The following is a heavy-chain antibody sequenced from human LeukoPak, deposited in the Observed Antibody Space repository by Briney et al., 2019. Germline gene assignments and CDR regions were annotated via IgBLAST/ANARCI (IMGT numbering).Heavy chain of an antibody. D-gene: IGHD3-22*01. Sequence: GGSLRLSCAASRFTLSSYSMSWVRQAPGKGLVWVSRINSDGSSTSYADSVKGRFTISRDNAKNTLYLQMNSLRAEDTAVYYCARVPELYYYDSSGPGYAFDIWGQGTMVTVSS. V-gene: IGHV3-74*01. CDR3: ARVPELYYYDSSGPGYAFDI. J-gene: IGHJ3*02. CDR2: INSDGSST. CDR1: RFTLSSYS.